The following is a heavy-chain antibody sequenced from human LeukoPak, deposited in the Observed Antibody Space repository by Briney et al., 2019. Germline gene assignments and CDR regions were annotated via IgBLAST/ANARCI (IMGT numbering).Heavy chain of an antibody. Sequence: GGSLVLSCTASGFPFQSYWMNWVRQAPGKGLEWVGRIKSKIEGGTTEYAAPVKGRFTISRDDSKNTLYLQMNSLKTEDTAVYYCSSNMVEWGQGTLVTVSS. CDR2: IKSKIEGGTT. CDR1: GFPFQSYW. V-gene: IGHV3-15*01. D-gene: IGHD4/OR15-4a*01. CDR3: SSNMVE. J-gene: IGHJ4*02.